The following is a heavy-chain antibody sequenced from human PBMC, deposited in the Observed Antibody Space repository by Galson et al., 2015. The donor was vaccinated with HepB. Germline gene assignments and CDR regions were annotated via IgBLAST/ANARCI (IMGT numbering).Heavy chain of an antibody. CDR3: AKDEDYGDYIGGFDP. V-gene: IGHV3-23*01. CDR1: GFTFSSYA. J-gene: IGHJ5*02. Sequence: SLRLSCAASGFTFSSYAMSWVRQAPGKGLEWVSAISGSGGSTYYADSVKGRFTISRDNSKNTLYLQMNSLRAEDTAVYYCAKDEDYGDYIGGFDPWGQGTLVTVSS. D-gene: IGHD4-17*01. CDR2: ISGSGGST.